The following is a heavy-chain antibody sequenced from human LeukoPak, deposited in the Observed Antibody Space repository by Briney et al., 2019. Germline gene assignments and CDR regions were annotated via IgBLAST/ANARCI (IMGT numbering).Heavy chain of an antibody. Sequence: GASVKVSCKASGYTFTSYDINWVRQATGQGLEWMGWMNPNSGNTGYAQKFQGRVTITRNTSISTAYMELSSLRSEDTAVYYCATTLGIVGATTLDYWGQGTLVTVSS. D-gene: IGHD1-26*01. CDR1: GYTFTSYD. CDR2: MNPNSGNT. J-gene: IGHJ4*02. CDR3: ATTLGIVGATTLDY. V-gene: IGHV1-8*03.